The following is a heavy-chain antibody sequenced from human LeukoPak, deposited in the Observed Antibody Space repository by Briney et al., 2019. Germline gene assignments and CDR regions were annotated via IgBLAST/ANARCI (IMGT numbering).Heavy chain of an antibody. CDR3: ARGMGRFCTSSSCYLSFVY. Sequence: PSETLCLTCNVSGSSISNGFFWAWIRQSPGKGLEWIGSIQNGGDSYYNPSLKSRTTMSVDTSKNQFSLKLTSVTAADTAVFYCARGMGRFCTSSSCYLSFVYWGQGTLVTVSS. J-gene: IGHJ4*02. CDR2: IQNGGDS. V-gene: IGHV4-38-2*02. CDR1: GSSISNGFF. D-gene: IGHD2-2*01.